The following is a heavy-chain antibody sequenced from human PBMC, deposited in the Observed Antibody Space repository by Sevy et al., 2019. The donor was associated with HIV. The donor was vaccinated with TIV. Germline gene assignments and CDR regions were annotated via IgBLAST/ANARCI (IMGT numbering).Heavy chain of an antibody. D-gene: IGHD6-19*01. V-gene: IGHV3-30*18. CDR3: AKEYSSGWYYFDN. CDR1: GFLFSNLG. J-gene: IGHJ4*02. Sequence: GGSLRLSCAASGFLFSNLGMHWVRQAPGKGLEWVAVISYDGSIKDYVDSVRGRCTISRDNSKNTLYLQMNSLRAEDTAIYYCAKEYSSGWYYFDNWGQGTLVTVSS. CDR2: ISYDGSIK.